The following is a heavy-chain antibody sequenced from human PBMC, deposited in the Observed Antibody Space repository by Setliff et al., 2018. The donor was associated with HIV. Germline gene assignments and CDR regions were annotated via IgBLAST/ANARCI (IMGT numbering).Heavy chain of an antibody. CDR2: IYTSGSA. D-gene: IGHD3-10*01. J-gene: IGHJ4*02. V-gene: IGHV4-61*02. Sequence: PSETLSLTCAVSGYSISSGTYYWSWIRQPAGKALEWIGRIYTSGSANSNPSLKSRVTISVDTSKNQFSLKLSSVTAADTAVYYCAREGRRYYGSGSPYFDYWGQGTLVTVSS. CDR1: GYSISSGTYY. CDR3: AREGRRYYGSGSPYFDY.